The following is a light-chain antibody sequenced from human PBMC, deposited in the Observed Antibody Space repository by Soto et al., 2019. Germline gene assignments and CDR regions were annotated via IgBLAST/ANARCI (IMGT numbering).Light chain of an antibody. CDR2: DAS. J-gene: IGKJ1*01. V-gene: IGKV3-11*01. CDR3: QQYNKWPRT. Sequence: EIVLTQSPATLSLSPGERATLSCRASQSVGSYLTWYQQKPGQAPRLLIYDASNRATGIPARFSGSGSGTEFTLTISSLQSEDFAVYYCQQYNKWPRTFGQGTKVDIK. CDR1: QSVGSY.